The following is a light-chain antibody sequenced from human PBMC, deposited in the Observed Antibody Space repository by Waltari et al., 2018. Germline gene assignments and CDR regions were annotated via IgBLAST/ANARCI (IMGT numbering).Light chain of an antibody. CDR3: QYTRNESPIT. J-gene: IGKJ5*01. CDR2: HSS. Sequence: TELTRAPCSLTVSPAEGATPFCRASQNIGVYLGWYQQRCGQAPRLLIQHSSTWGVGSPVRFCAGRCGTDCTLTIRRLAAEDCAVYYCQYTRNESPITVGQGKRLGIK. V-gene: IGKV3-11*01. CDR1: QNIGVY.